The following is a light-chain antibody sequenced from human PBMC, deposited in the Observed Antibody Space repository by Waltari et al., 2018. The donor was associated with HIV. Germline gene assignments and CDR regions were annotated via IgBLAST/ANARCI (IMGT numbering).Light chain of an antibody. J-gene: IGLJ2*01. CDR3: SSYTSTITVV. Sequence: QSALTQPASVSGSPGQSVTISCPGTNSDLGAYNYVSWYQQHPGKAPKLIIFAVSNRPSGVSNRFSGSKSGNTASLTISGLQAEDEADYYCSSYTSTITVVFGGGTKVTVL. CDR2: AVS. V-gene: IGLV2-14*01. CDR1: NSDLGAYNY.